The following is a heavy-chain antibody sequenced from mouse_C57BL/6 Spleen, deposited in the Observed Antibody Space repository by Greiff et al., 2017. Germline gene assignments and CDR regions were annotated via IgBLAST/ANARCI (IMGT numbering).Heavy chain of an antibody. D-gene: IGHD4-1*01. CDR3: AINWDDGYYAMDY. V-gene: IGHV1-81*01. CDR1: GYTFTSYG. J-gene: IGHJ4*01. Sequence: LQESGAELARPGASVKLSCKASGYTFTSYGISWVKQRTGQGLEWIGEIYPRSGNTYYNEKFKGKATLTADKSSSTAYMELRSLTSEDSAVYFCAINWDDGYYAMDYWGQGTSVTVSS. CDR2: IYPRSGNT.